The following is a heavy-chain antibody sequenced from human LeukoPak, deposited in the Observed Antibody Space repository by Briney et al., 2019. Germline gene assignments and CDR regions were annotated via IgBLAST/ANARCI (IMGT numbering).Heavy chain of an antibody. CDR2: ISGSGGST. CDR3: AKEKVRVAAAVRGAYFDY. V-gene: IGHV3-23*01. Sequence: PGGSLRLSCAASGFTFSSYAMSWVRQAPGKGLEWVSAISGSGGSTYYADSVKGRFTISRDNSKNTLYLQMNSLRAEDTAVYYCAKEKVRVAAAVRGAYFDYWGQGTLVTVSS. J-gene: IGHJ4*02. D-gene: IGHD6-13*01. CDR1: GFTFSSYA.